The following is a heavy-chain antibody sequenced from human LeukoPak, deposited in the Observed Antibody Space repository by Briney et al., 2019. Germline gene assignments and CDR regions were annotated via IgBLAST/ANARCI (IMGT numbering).Heavy chain of an antibody. D-gene: IGHD1-26*01. CDR2: ISAYNGNT. CDR1: GYTFTSYG. V-gene: IGHV1-18*01. Sequence: GASVKVSCKASGYTFTSYGISWVRQAPGQGLEWMGWISAYNGNTNYAQKLQGRVTMTTDTSTSTAYMELRSLRSDDTAVYYCARALGIVGATGFDYWGQGTLVTVSS. J-gene: IGHJ4*02. CDR3: ARALGIVGATGFDY.